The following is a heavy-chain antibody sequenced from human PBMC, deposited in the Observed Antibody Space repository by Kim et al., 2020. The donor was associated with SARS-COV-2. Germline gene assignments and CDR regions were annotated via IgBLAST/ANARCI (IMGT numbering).Heavy chain of an antibody. Sequence: ASVKVSCKASGYTFTSYDINWVRQATGQGLEWMGWMNPNSGNTGYAQKFQGRVTMTRNTSISTAYMELSSLRSEDTAVYYCARSVGGKVGKRYRVWDYWGQGTLVTVSS. CDR2: MNPNSGNT. D-gene: IGHD1-26*01. CDR3: ARSVGGKVGKRYRVWDY. J-gene: IGHJ4*02. CDR1: GYTFTSYD. V-gene: IGHV1-8*01.